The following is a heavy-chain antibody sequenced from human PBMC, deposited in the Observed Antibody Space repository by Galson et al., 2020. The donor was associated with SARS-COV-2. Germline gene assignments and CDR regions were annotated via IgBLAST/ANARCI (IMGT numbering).Heavy chain of an antibody. CDR2: IWYGGSFI. V-gene: IGHV3-33*01. Sequence: GGSLRLSCGFSFSASGIHWVRQAPGKGLEWVAVIWYGGSFIYYADSVRGRFTVSRDDSTNTVHLEMNRLRADDTAMYYCARGSGLSSPPAHYYDTSVYFAEYFQDCGLGTLVTVSS. CDR1: FSFSASG. J-gene: IGHJ1*01. CDR3: ARGSGLSSPPAHYYDTSVYFAEYFQD. D-gene: IGHD3-22*01.